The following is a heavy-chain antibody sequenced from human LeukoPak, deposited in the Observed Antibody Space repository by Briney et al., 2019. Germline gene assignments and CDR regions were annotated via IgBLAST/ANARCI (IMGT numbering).Heavy chain of an antibody. CDR3: ASKLAAAGFDP. CDR1: GFTVSSNY. D-gene: IGHD6-13*01. CDR2: IYSGGST. V-gene: IGHV3-66*01. Sequence: GGSLRLSCAASGFTVSSNYMSWVRQAPGKGLEWVSVIYSGGSTYYAGSVKGRFAIPRDNSKNTLYLQMNSLRAEDTAVYYCASKLAAAGFDPWGQGTLVTVSS. J-gene: IGHJ5*02.